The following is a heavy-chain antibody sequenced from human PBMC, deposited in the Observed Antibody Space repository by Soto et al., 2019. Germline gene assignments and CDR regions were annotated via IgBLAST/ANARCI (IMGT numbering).Heavy chain of an antibody. CDR2: IYYSGST. V-gene: IGHV4-31*03. CDR1: GGSISSGGYY. J-gene: IGHJ3*02. Sequence: SESLSLTCTVSGGSISSGGYYWSWIRQHPGKGLEWIGYIYYSGSTYYNPSLKSRVTISVDTSKNQFSLKLSSVTAADTAVYYCAGEARNFNAFDIWGQGTMVTVSS. CDR3: AGEARNFNAFDI.